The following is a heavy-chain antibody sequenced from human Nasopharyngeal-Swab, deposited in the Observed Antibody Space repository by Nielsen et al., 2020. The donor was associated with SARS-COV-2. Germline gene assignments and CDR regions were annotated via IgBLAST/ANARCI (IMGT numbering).Heavy chain of an antibody. D-gene: IGHD6-13*01. CDR3: ARSAVAAAGWGWFDP. CDR2: INPSGGSA. V-gene: IGHV1-46*01. Sequence: ASVKVSCKASGYTFTNYNLHWVRQAPGQGLEWMGVINPSGGSANYAQKFQGRVTTTRDTSTNIVYMEPSSLESEDTAVYYCARSAVAAAGWGWFDPWGQGTLVTVSS. J-gene: IGHJ5*02. CDR1: GYTFTNYN.